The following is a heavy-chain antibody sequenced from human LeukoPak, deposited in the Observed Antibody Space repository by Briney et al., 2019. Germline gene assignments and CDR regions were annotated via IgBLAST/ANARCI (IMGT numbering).Heavy chain of an antibody. CDR2: IYADGAT. CDR1: GFTVSGNY. V-gene: IGHV3-66*01. CDR3: ARDNRISGFRWFDP. D-gene: IGHD2-15*01. Sequence: GGSLRLSCAASGFTVSGNYISWVRQAPGKGLEWVSHIYADGATYYSDSVKGRFIISRDSSKNMLYLHMNSLTVEDTAIYFCARDNRISGFRWFDPWGQGTLVTVSP. J-gene: IGHJ5*02.